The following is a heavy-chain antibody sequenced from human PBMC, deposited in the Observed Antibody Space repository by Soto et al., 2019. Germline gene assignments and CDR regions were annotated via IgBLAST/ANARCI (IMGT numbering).Heavy chain of an antibody. V-gene: IGHV3-21*01. CDR1: GFTFSSYS. CDR2: ISSSSSYI. CDR3: ASDHYYDSSGYYEIPPPPYNWCDP. Sequence: GGSLRLSCAASGFTFSSYSMNWVRQAPGKGLEWVSSISSSSSYIYYADSVKGRFTISRDNAKNSLYLQMNSLRAEDTAVYYCASDHYYDSSGYYEIPPPPYNWCDPWGQGTLVTVSS. J-gene: IGHJ5*02. D-gene: IGHD3-22*01.